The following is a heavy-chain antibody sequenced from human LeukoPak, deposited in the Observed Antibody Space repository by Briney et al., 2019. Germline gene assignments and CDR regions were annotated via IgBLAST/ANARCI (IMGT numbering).Heavy chain of an antibody. CDR1: GGSISSGDYY. V-gene: IGHV4-31*03. Sequence: SQTLSLTCTVSGGSISSGDYYWSWIRQPPGKGLEWIGYIYYSGSTYYNPSLKSRVTISVDTSKNQFSLKLSSVTAADTAVYYCARDRGGSDAFDIWGQGTMVTVSS. CDR2: IYYSGST. J-gene: IGHJ3*02. CDR3: ARDRGGSDAFDI. D-gene: IGHD3-16*01.